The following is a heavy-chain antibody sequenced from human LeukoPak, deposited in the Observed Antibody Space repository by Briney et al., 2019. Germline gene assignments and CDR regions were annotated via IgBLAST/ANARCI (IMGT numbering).Heavy chain of an antibody. Sequence: GGSLRLSCAASGFIFSTYWMHWVRQAPGKGLVWVSRINTDGSTTNYADSVKGRFTISRDNSKNTLYLQMNSLRAEDTAVYYCARDKRRFGEARHDAFDIWGQGTMVTVSS. CDR2: INTDGSTT. J-gene: IGHJ3*02. V-gene: IGHV3-74*01. D-gene: IGHD3-10*01. CDR3: ARDKRRFGEARHDAFDI. CDR1: GFIFSTYW.